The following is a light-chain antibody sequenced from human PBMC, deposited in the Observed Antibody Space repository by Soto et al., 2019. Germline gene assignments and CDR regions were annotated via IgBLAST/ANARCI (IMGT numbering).Light chain of an antibody. J-gene: IGKJ1*01. CDR2: GAS. CDR1: QSLSSY. V-gene: IGKV3-20*01. CDR3: QQYGSSLWT. Sequence: VSRQSAASVWLAQAEGATLSCWASQSLSSYLAWYQQKPGQAPRLLIYGASSRATGIPDRFSGSGSGTDFTLTISRLEPEDFAVYYCQQYGSSLWTFGQGTKVDIK.